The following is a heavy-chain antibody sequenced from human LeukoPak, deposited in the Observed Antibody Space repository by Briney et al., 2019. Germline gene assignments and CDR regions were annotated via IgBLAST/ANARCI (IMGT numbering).Heavy chain of an antibody. D-gene: IGHD3-22*01. CDR1: GFTFSSYA. CDR3: AKDGGYYDSSGYYFY. Sequence: GGSLRLSCAASGFTFSSYAMSWVRQAPGKGLEWVSAISGSGGSTYYADSVKGRFTISRDNSKNTLYLQMNSLRAEDTAVYYCAKDGGYYDSSGYYFYWGQGTLDTVSS. V-gene: IGHV3-23*01. CDR2: ISGSGGST. J-gene: IGHJ4*02.